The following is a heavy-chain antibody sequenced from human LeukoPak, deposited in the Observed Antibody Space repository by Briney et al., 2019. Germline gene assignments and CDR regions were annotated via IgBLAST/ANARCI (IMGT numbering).Heavy chain of an antibody. D-gene: IGHD2-8*01. CDR3: ARNAADCTTSACYDS. CDR2: VTGNGDTT. V-gene: IGHV3-23*01. J-gene: IGHJ4*02. Sequence: LSGGSLRLSCAASGFTFRNYAMTWVRQAPGKGLEWVSVVTGNGDTTYYADSLKGRFTISRDNSGNTLYLQMNSLRAEDTAVYHCARNAADCTTSACYDSWGQGTLVTVSS. CDR1: GFTFRNYA.